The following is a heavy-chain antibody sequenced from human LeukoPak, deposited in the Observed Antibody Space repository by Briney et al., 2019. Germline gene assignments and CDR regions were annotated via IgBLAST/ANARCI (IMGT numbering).Heavy chain of an antibody. CDR1: GGSISSYY. V-gene: IGHV4-59*08. J-gene: IGHJ4*02. D-gene: IGHD6-13*01. CDR3: ARHLIQYTSSCYFDY. CDR2: IYYSGIT. Sequence: KPSETLSLTCTISGGSISSYYWSWIRQPPGKGLDWIGYIYYSGITKYNPSLKGRVTISVDTSKNQFSLKLSSVTAADTAMYYCARHLIQYTSSCYFDYWGQGTLVTVSS.